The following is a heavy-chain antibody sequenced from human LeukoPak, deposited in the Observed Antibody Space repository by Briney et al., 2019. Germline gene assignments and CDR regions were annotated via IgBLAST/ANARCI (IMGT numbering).Heavy chain of an antibody. D-gene: IGHD3-10*02. J-gene: IGHJ6*04. V-gene: IGHV3-30*02. CDR1: GFTFSSYG. Sequence: GGSLRLSCAASGFTFSSYGMHWVRQAPGKGLEWVTFYADSVKGRFTISRDNAKNSLYLQMNSLRAEDTAVYYCAELGITMIGGVWGKGTTVTISS. CDR3: AELGITMIGGV.